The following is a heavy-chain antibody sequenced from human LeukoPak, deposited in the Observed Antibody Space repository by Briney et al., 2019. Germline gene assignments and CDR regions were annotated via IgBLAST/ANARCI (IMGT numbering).Heavy chain of an antibody. J-gene: IGHJ4*02. CDR2: LYWDDDK. D-gene: IGHD6-13*01. CDR3: AHRLTGYNSNWYHGYFDY. CDR1: GFSLSTSGVG. V-gene: IGHV2-5*02. Sequence: ESGPTLVKPTQTLTLTCTFSGFSLSTSGVGVGWIRQPPGKALEWLTLLYWDDDKRYNPSLKSRLTVTKDVSKSQVVLTLTNVDPVDTATYYCAHRLTGYNSNWYHGYFDYWGPGTLVTVSS.